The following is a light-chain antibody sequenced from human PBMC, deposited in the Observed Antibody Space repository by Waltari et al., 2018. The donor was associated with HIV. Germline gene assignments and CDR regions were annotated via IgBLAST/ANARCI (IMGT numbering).Light chain of an antibody. CDR1: SSNLSAVSD. V-gene: IGLV1-40*01. CDR3: QSYDSNLSGL. CDR2: GNS. Sequence: QSDLTPPPSVSAAPGQRVTISCPGSSSNLSAVSDVLWYQQVPGRAPKVVIYGNSNRPSGVPDRFSGSKSGSSASLVITGLQSEDEADYYCQSYDSNLSGLFGGGTKVTVL. J-gene: IGLJ2*01.